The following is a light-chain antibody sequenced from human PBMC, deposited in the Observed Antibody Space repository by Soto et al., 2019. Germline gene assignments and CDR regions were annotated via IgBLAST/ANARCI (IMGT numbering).Light chain of an antibody. J-gene: IGLJ1*01. V-gene: IGLV1-44*01. Sequence: QGVRTQARPASGTPGQRFTISCSGSLSNIRTNNVNWYQQVPVTAPKLLIYSNDHRPSGVPDRFSGSKYGTSASLAISGLQSEDEADYYCAAWDDSLNGYVFGTGTKVTGL. CDR1: LSNIRTNN. CDR3: AAWDDSLNGYV. CDR2: SND.